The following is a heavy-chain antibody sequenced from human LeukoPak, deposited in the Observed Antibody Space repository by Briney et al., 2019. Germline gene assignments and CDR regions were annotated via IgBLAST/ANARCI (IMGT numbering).Heavy chain of an antibody. J-gene: IGHJ4*02. Sequence: KPGGSLRLSCAASGFTFSDYNMRWIRQAPGKGLEWVSSISRSGSTKYYADSVKGRFTISRDNAKNSLFLQMNSLRAEDTAVYYCTTYRGEATILNYWGQGTLVTVSS. CDR3: TTYRGEATILNY. D-gene: IGHD5-12*01. V-gene: IGHV3-11*01. CDR2: ISRSGSTK. CDR1: GFTFSDYN.